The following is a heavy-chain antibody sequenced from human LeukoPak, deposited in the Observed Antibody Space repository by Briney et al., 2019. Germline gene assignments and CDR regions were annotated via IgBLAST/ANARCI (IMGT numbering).Heavy chain of an antibody. CDR2: VTAGSSAK. CDR1: GFTFRNAW. J-gene: IGHJ4*02. D-gene: IGHD5-24*01. V-gene: IGHV3-48*01. Sequence: HTGGSLRLSCAASGFTFRNAWMSWVRQAPGQGLEWISYVTAGSSAKDYADSVKGRFVISRDNGQNSLYVQVNSLRVEDTAVYYCAKSRDAYNVLDSWGQGTLVTVPS. CDR3: AKSRDAYNVLDS.